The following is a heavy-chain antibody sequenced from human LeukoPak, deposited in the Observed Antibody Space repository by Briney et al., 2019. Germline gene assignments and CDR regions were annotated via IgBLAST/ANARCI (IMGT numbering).Heavy chain of an antibody. CDR3: ASTQYPLYYYYYYMDV. CDR2: IKQDGSGK. D-gene: IGHD2-2*01. Sequence: GGSLRLSCAASGFTFSSYWMSWVRQAPGKGLEWVANIKQDGSGKYYVDSVKGRFTISRDNAKNSLYLQMNSLRAEDTAVYYCASTQYPLYYYYYYMDVWGKGTTVTVSS. J-gene: IGHJ6*03. V-gene: IGHV3-7*01. CDR1: GFTFSSYW.